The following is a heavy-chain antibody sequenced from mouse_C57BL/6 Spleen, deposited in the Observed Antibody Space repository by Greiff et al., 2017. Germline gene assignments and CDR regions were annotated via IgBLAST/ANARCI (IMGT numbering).Heavy chain of an antibody. V-gene: IGHV1-52*01. D-gene: IGHD3-2*01. CDR3: ARGGDRYYFDD. J-gene: IGHJ2*01. Sequence: VQLQQPGAELVRPGSSVKLSCKASGYTFTSYWMHWVKQRPIQGLEWIGNIDPSDSETHYNQKFKDKATLTVDKSSSTAYMQLSSLTSEDSAVYYCARGGDRYYFDDWGQGTTLTVSS. CDR1: GYTFTSYW. CDR2: IDPSDSET.